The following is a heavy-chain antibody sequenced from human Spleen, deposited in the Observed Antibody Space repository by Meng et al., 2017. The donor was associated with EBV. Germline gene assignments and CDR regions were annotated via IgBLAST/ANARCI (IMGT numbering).Heavy chain of an antibody. V-gene: IGHV3-11*01. D-gene: IGHD2-21*02. Sequence: VESGGGVVKPGGSPRLCCVACVFTFSDYYMRWIRQARGKGVEWCSYIRSRDNTIYYADSVKGRFTISRDNAKNSLDLQMNSLRADDTAVYYCARDGCGGDCYSSFDYWGQGTLVTVSS. CDR2: IRSRDNTI. J-gene: IGHJ4*02. CDR1: VFTFSDYY. CDR3: ARDGCGGDCYSSFDY.